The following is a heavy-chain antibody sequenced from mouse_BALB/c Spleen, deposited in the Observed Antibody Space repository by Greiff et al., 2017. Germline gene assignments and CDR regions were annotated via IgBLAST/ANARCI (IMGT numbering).Heavy chain of an antibody. J-gene: IGHJ3*01. CDR3: ASPYYRSAWFAY. V-gene: IGHV14-1*02. Sequence: EVNLVESGAELVRPGALVKLSCKASGFNIKDYYMHWVKQRPEQGLEWIGWIDPENGNTIYDPKFQGKASITADTSSNTAYLQLSSLTSEDTAVYYCASPYYRSAWFAYWGQGTLVTVSA. CDR1: GFNIKDYY. CDR2: IDPENGNT. D-gene: IGHD2-14*01.